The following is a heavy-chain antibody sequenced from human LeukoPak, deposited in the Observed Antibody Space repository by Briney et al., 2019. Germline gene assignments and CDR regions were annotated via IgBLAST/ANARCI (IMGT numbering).Heavy chain of an antibody. CDR1: GGSISSSSYY. Sequence: PSETLSLTCTVSGGSISSSSYYWGWIRQPPGKGLEWIGSIYYSGSTYYNPSLKSRVTISVDTSKNQFSLKLSSVTAADTAVYYCARGGFKYSSSSRFDPWGQGTLVTVSS. CDR2: IYYSGST. D-gene: IGHD6-6*01. V-gene: IGHV4-39*07. J-gene: IGHJ5*02. CDR3: ARGGFKYSSSSRFDP.